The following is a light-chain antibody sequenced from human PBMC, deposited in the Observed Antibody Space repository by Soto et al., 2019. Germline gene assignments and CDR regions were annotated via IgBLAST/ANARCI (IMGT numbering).Light chain of an antibody. CDR2: NVS. Sequence: DVVMTQSPLSLPVTLGQPASISCRSSQSLVSSDGNTYLNWFQQRPGQSPRRLIYNVSNRGSGVPDRFSGSGSGTDFTLTISRVEAEDVGLYYCMQGTHWPLTFGQGTRLDIK. J-gene: IGKJ5*01. CDR3: MQGTHWPLT. V-gene: IGKV2-30*01. CDR1: QSLVSSDGNTY.